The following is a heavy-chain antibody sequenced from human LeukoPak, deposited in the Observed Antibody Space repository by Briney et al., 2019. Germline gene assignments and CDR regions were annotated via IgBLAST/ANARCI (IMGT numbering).Heavy chain of an antibody. Sequence: GASVEVSCKASGGTFSSYAISWVRQAPGQGLEWMGGIIPIFGTANYAQKFQGRVTITADESTSTAYMELSSLRSEDTAVYYCARGQSSLELDYWGQGTLVTVSS. CDR1: GGTFSSYA. CDR3: ARGQSSLELDY. J-gene: IGHJ4*02. V-gene: IGHV1-69*13. CDR2: IIPIFGTA. D-gene: IGHD1-1*01.